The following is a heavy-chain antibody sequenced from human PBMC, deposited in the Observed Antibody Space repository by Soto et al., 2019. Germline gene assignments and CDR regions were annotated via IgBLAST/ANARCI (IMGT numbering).Heavy chain of an antibody. V-gene: IGHV3-30*18. J-gene: IGHJ6*02. D-gene: IGHD3-3*01. CDR1: GFTFSSYG. Sequence: GGSLRLSCAASGFTFSSYGMHWVRQAPGKGLEWVAVISYDGSNKYYADSVKGRFTISRDNSKNTLYLQMNSLRAEDTAVYYCAKKDYDFWSGYYGMDVWGQGTTVTVSS. CDR2: ISYDGSNK. CDR3: AKKDYDFWSGYYGMDV.